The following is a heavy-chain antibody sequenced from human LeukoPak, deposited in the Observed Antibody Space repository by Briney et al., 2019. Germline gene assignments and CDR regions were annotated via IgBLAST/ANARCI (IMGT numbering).Heavy chain of an antibody. CDR2: IYPGDSDT. CDR3: ARAASAHYYYYGMDV. CDR1: GYSFTSYW. J-gene: IGHJ6*02. D-gene: IGHD2-15*01. V-gene: IGHV5-51*01. Sequence: GESPKISCKGSGYSFTSYWIGWVRQMPGKGLEWMGIIYPGDSDTRYSPSFQGQVTISADKSISTAYLQWSSLKASDTAMYYCARAASAHYYYYGMDVWGQGTTVTVSS.